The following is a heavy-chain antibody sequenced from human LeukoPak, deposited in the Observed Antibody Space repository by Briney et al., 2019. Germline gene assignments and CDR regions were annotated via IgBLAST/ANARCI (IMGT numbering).Heavy chain of an antibody. J-gene: IGHJ4*02. CDR1: GFTFSSYA. D-gene: IGHD4-11*01. CDR2: ISYDGSNK. V-gene: IGHV3-30*17. Sequence: PGRALRLSCAASGFTFSSYAMHGVRLAPRKGVELMAVISYDGSNKYYVDSVKGRFTISRDNSKNTLYLQMNSLITEDTAVYYCARAGRSAPDHDYSRIDYWGQGTLVTVSS. CDR3: ARAGRSAPDHDYSRIDY.